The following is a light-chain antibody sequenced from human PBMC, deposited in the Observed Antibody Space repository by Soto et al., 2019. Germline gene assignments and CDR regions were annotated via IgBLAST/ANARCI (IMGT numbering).Light chain of an antibody. V-gene: IGLV1-47*02. CDR2: SDN. Sequence: QSVLTQPPSTSGTPGQRVTISCSGDSSNIAKNYVYWYQQVPGMAPKLLIYSDNQRPSGVPDRFSGSKSGTSASLAISGLRSEDEADYYCAAWDDRLSGYGFGRGTKVT. J-gene: IGLJ1*01. CDR1: SSNIAKNY. CDR3: AAWDDRLSGYG.